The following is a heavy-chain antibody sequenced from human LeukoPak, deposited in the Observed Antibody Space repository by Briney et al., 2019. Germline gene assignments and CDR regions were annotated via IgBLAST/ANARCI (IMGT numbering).Heavy chain of an antibody. CDR1: GFTFSSYS. D-gene: IGHD3-10*01. V-gene: IGHV3-21*01. Sequence: GGSLRLSCAASGFTFSSYSMNWVRQAPGKGLEWVSSISSNSSYIYYTDSVKGRFTISRDNAKKSLYLQMNSLRAEDTAVYYCARVGGITLALAPSPFPDYNYYYMDVWGKGTTVTVSS. CDR2: ISSNSSYI. CDR3: ARVGGITLALAPSPFPDYNYYYMDV. J-gene: IGHJ6*03.